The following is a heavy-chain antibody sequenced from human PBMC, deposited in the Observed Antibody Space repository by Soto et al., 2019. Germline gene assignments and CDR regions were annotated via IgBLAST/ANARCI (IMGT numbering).Heavy chain of an antibody. CDR3: ARGPSSSCAMVV. J-gene: IGHJ6*02. CDR1: GGPFSNYA. Sequence: RASVKVSCKVSGGPFSNYAINWVRQAPGQGLEWMGGVIHLFESPKYAQRFQGRLTITADESTSTAYMQLSSLRSEDTAMYYCARGPSSSCAMVVWCQGPMVTGS. CDR2: VIHLFESP. V-gene: IGHV1-69*13.